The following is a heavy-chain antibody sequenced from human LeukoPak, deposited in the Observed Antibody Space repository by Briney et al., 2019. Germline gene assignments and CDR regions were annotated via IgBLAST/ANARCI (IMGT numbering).Heavy chain of an antibody. V-gene: IGHV4-31*03. Sequence: SETLSLTCTVSGDSISSGGYYWSWIRQHPGKGLEWIGYIYYSGRTFYDPSLKSRLTISVDTSKTQFSLKLTSVTAADTAVYFCARLRAASGSFDYWGQGTLVTVSS. CDR3: ARLRAASGSFDY. CDR1: GDSISSGGYY. CDR2: IYYSGRT. J-gene: IGHJ4*02. D-gene: IGHD6-13*01.